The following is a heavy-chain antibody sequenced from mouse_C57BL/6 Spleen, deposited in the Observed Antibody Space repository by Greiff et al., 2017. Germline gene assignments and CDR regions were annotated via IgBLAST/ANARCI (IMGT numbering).Heavy chain of an antibody. D-gene: IGHD2-2*01. CDR1: GYTFTSYG. CDR3: ARGGGRSTMVTTGAY. V-gene: IGHV1-81*01. Sequence: QVQLQQSGAELARPGASVKLSCKASGYTFTSYGISWVKQRTGQGLEWIGEIYPRSGNTYYNEKFKGKATLTADKSSSTAYMELRSLTSADSAVYFCARGGGRSTMVTTGAYWGQGTLVTVSA. CDR2: IYPRSGNT. J-gene: IGHJ3*01.